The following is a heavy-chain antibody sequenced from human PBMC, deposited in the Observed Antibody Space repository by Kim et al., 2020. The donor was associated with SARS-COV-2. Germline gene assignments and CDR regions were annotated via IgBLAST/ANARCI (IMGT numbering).Heavy chain of an antibody. J-gene: IGHJ3*02. CDR1: GYTFTSYD. Sequence: ASVKVSCKASGYTFTSYDINWVRQATGQGLEWMGWMNPNSGNTGYAQKFQGRVTMTRNTSISTAYMELSSLRSEDTAVYYCARGAVKWELLRDDAFDIWGQGTMVTVSS. CDR3: ARGAVKWELLRDDAFDI. CDR2: MNPNSGNT. V-gene: IGHV1-8*01. D-gene: IGHD1-26*01.